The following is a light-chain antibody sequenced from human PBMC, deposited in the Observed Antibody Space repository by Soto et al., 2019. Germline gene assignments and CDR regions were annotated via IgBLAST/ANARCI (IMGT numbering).Light chain of an antibody. V-gene: IGKV1-5*01. Sequence: DIQMTQSPSTLSASVGDRVTITCRASQSISSWLAWYQQKPGKAPKLLIYDASSLESGVPSRFSGSGSGTEFTLTISSLQPDDFATYYCQQYNSYPLTFGQGTRLEIK. CDR3: QQYNSYPLT. J-gene: IGKJ5*01. CDR1: QSISSW. CDR2: DAS.